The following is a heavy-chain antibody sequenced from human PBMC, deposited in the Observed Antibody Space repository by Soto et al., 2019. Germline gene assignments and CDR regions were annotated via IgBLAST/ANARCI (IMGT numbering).Heavy chain of an antibody. CDR2: ISYDGNNK. Sequence: GGSLRLSCAASGFTYSTYTMHWVRQAPGKGLEWVAVISYDGNNKFYAESVKGRFTISRDSTKQKLNLQKNNLKQDDTVMYYCARVPHVDTAMVTSYYYYGMDVWGQGTTVTVSS. J-gene: IGHJ6*02. D-gene: IGHD5-18*01. CDR1: GFTYSTYT. V-gene: IGHV3-30-3*01. CDR3: ARVPHVDTAMVTSYYYYGMDV.